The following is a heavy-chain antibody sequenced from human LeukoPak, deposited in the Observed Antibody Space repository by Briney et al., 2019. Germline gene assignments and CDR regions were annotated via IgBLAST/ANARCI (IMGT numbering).Heavy chain of an antibody. D-gene: IGHD3-10*01. CDR1: GFTVSSNY. CDR2: IYSGGTT. V-gene: IGHV3-66*01. CDR3: ARESRLGVPFDY. Sequence: GGSLRLSCAASGFTVSSNYMSWVRQAPGKGLDWVSLIYSGGTTYYADSVKGRFTISRDNSKNTLYLQMNSLRAEDTAVYYCARESRLGVPFDYWGQGTLVTVSS. J-gene: IGHJ4*02.